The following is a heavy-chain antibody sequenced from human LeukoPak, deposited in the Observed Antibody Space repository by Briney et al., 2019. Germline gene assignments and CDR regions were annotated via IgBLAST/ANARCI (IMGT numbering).Heavy chain of an antibody. Sequence: PGGSLRLSCAASGFTFGSYAMSWVRQAPGKGLEWVSVIYRAGATYYADSVKGRFTISRDNSKNTLYLQMNSLRADDTAVYYCARVTEGDYPDFWGQGTLVIVSS. J-gene: IGHJ4*02. V-gene: IGHV3-66*01. CDR1: GFTFGSYA. CDR3: ARVTEGDYPDF. CDR2: IYRAGAT. D-gene: IGHD4-17*01.